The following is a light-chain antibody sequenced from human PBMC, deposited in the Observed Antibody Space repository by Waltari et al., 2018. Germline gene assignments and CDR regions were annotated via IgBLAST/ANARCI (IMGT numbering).Light chain of an antibody. CDR1: QSAGSK. CDR2: DAY. CDR3: LQYSHWPPWT. V-gene: IGKV3-15*01. Sequence: EIEMTHSPATPSVSPGERATLSCRASQSAGSKLAWYQQKPGQAPRLLIYDAYTRATGIPARFSGSGSGTEFTLTISSLQSDDFAVYHCLQYSHWPPWTFGQGTKVEIK. J-gene: IGKJ1*01.